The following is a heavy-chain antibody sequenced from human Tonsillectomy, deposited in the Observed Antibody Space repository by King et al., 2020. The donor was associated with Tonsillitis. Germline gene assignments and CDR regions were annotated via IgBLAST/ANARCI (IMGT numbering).Heavy chain of an antibody. Sequence: EVQLVESGGGLVKXGGSLRLSXAASGFTXXSYSMNWVRXAPGKGXXWXSXXXXSRXXIXXXDSVXGRFTISRDNSKNSLYLQMNXLRAEDTAVYYCVPYYDILTGFYPSWFDPWGQGTLVTVSS. CDR2: XXXSRXXI. CDR3: VPYYDILTGFYPSWFDP. J-gene: IGHJ5*02. V-gene: IGHV3-21*01. CDR1: GFTXXSYS. D-gene: IGHD3-9*01.